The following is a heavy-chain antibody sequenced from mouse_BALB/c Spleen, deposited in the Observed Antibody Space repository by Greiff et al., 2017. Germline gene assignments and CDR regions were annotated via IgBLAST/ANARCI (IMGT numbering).Heavy chain of an antibody. CDR3: AREGGYYGSSYVRAMDY. CDR2: IDPANGNT. CDR1: GFNIKDTY. Sequence: EVKLMESGAELVKPGASVKLSCTASGFNIKDTYMHWVKQRPEQGLEWIGRIDPANGNTKYDPKFQGKATITADTSSNTAYLQLSSLTSEDTAVYYCAREGGYYGSSYVRAMDYWGQGTSVTVSS. D-gene: IGHD1-1*01. V-gene: IGHV14-3*02. J-gene: IGHJ4*01.